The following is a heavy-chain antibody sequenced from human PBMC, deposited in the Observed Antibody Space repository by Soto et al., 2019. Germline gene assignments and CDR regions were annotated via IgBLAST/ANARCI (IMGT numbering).Heavy chain of an antibody. CDR2: INPSGGSA. V-gene: IGHV1-46*01. J-gene: IGHJ5*02. CDR1: GYTFTRHY. D-gene: IGHD3-22*01. CDR3: ARLNPPILESSGYGNWFDP. Sequence: ASVKVSCKASGYTFTRHYMHWVRQAPGQGLEWMGIINPSGGSATYAQRFQGRVSLTRDTSTSTVYMEVSSLRSEGTAVYYCARLNPPILESSGYGNWFDPWGQGTLVTVS.